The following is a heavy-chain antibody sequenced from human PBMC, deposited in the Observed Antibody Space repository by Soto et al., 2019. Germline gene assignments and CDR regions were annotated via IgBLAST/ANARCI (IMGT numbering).Heavy chain of an antibody. Sequence: PSETLSLTCAVYGGSFSGYYWSGIRQPPGKGLEWIGEINHSGSTNYNPSLKSRVTISVDTSKNQFSLKLSSVTAADTAVYYCARGWAAAGTPTDYWGQGTLVTVSS. CDR1: GGSFSGYY. J-gene: IGHJ4*02. V-gene: IGHV4-34*01. D-gene: IGHD6-13*01. CDR3: ARGWAAAGTPTDY. CDR2: INHSGST.